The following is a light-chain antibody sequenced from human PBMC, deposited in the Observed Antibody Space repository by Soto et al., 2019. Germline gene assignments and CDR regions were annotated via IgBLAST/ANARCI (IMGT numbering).Light chain of an antibody. J-gene: IGKJ5*01. Sequence: DIQMTQSPSSVSASVGDRVTITCRASQGIYSWIAWYQQKPGRAPKLLIYATSSLHSGVPSRFSGSGSGTDFTLTISSLQPEDFASYYCQQSYSSSPITFGPGTRLEIK. V-gene: IGKV1-12*01. CDR2: ATS. CDR3: QQSYSSSPIT. CDR1: QGIYSW.